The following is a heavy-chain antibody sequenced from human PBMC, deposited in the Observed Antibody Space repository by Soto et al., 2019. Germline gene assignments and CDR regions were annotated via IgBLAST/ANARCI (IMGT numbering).Heavy chain of an antibody. Sequence: GASVKVSCKASGYTFTSYGISWVRQAPGQGLEWMGWISAYIGNTNYAQKLQGRVTMTTDTSTSTAYMELRSLRSDDTAVYYCARPGGAAAGISFPGYYYYGMDVWGQGTTVTVSS. V-gene: IGHV1-18*01. CDR3: ARPGGAAAGISFPGYYYYGMDV. J-gene: IGHJ6*02. CDR2: ISAYIGNT. CDR1: GYTFTSYG. D-gene: IGHD6-13*01.